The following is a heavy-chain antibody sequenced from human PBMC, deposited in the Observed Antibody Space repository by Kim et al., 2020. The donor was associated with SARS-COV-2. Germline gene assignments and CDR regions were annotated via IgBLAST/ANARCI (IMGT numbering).Heavy chain of an antibody. V-gene: IGHV3-48*03. CDR3: ARSHMVRGVSYYYYGMDV. CDR2: ISSSGSTI. CDR1: GFTFSSYE. Sequence: GGSLRLSCAASGFTFSSYEMNWVRQAPGKGLEWVSYISSSGSTIYYADSVKGRFTISRDNAKNSLYLQMNSLRAEDTAVYYCARSHMVRGVSYYYYGMDVWGQGTTVTVSS. D-gene: IGHD3-10*01. J-gene: IGHJ6*02.